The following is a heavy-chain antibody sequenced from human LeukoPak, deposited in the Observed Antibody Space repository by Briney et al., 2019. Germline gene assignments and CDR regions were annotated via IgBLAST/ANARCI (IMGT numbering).Heavy chain of an antibody. D-gene: IGHD3-3*01. CDR2: ICGSGGST. V-gene: IGHV3-23*01. CDR1: GFTFSSYA. CDR3: AKNGAGFWSGPYYFDY. Sequence: GGSLRLSCAASGFTFSSYAMSWVRQAPGKGLEGVSAICGSGGSTYYADSVKGRFTISRDNSKNTLYLQMNSLRAEDTAVYHCAKNGAGFWSGPYYFDYWGQGTLVTVSS. J-gene: IGHJ4*02.